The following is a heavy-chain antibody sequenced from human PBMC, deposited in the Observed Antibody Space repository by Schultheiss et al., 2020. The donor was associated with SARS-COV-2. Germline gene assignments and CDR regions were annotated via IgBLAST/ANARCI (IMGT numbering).Heavy chain of an antibody. CDR2: ITSSGDYI. J-gene: IGHJ4*02. CDR3: ARWGKIAATGFDS. CDR1: GFTFSAFA. Sequence: GGSLRLSCAASGFTFSAFAMNWVRQAPGKGLEWVSSITSSGDYIYYSDSVKGRFTISRDNAKNSLFLQMRSLRAEDTAVYYCARWGKIAATGFDSWGQGTLVTVSS. V-gene: IGHV3-21*01. D-gene: IGHD6-13*01.